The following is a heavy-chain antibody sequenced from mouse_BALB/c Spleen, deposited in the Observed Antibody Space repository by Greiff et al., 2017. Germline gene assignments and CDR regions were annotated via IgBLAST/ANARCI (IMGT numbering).Heavy chain of an antibody. D-gene: IGHD2-14*01. CDR1: GYAFTNYL. CDR3: ARGDRNYAMDY. Sequence: QVQLKESGAELVRPGTSVKVSCKASGYAFTNYLIEWVKQRPGQGLEWIGVINPGSGGTNYNEKFKGKATLTADKSSSTAYMQLSSLTSDDSAVYFCARGDRNYAMDYWGQGTSVTVSS. J-gene: IGHJ4*01. V-gene: IGHV1-54*01. CDR2: INPGSGGT.